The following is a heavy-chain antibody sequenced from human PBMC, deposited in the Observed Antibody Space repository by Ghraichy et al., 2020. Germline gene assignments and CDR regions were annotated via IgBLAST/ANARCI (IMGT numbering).Heavy chain of an antibody. CDR2: ISYDGGYE. Sequence: GGSLRLSCTASGFIFRSYGMQWVRQAPGKGLEWVAVISYDGGYEYYADSVKGRFTISRDNSKNTLDLHMNSLRVEDTAVYFCGKDFPYFDRLGSLSFDLWGQGTRVNVSS. CDR1: GFIFRSYG. V-gene: IGHV3-30*18. J-gene: IGHJ4*02. CDR3: GKDFPYFDRLGSLSFDL. D-gene: IGHD3-3*01.